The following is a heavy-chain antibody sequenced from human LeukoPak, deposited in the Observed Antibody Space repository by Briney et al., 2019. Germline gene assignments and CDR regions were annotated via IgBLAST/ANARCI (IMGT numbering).Heavy chain of an antibody. J-gene: IGHJ5*02. V-gene: IGHV4-38-2*02. CDR2: MFHSGDT. CDR1: GYSLSSGFY. Sequence: SETLSLTCTVSGYSLSSGFYWGWIRQPPGKGLKWIAPMFHSGDTYYNPSLESRVTISMDTSKNQFSLRLNSVIAADTALYYCARFGTRDNCCHPGVDTWGQGTPVTVSS. CDR3: ARFGTRDNCCHPGVDT. D-gene: IGHD1-1*01.